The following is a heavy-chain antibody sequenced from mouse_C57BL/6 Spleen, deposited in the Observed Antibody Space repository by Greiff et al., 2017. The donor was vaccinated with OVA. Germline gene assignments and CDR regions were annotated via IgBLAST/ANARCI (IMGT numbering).Heavy chain of an antibody. CDR3: ARQGHYYGSDY. V-gene: IGHV1-55*01. CDR1: GYTFTSYW. Sequence: VQLQQPGAELVKPWASVKMSCKASGYTFTSYWITWVKQRPGQGLEWIGDIYPGSGSTNYNEKFKSKATLTVDTSSSTAYMQLSSLTSEDSAVYYCARQGHYYGSDYWGQGTTLTVSS. CDR2: IYPGSGST. D-gene: IGHD1-1*01. J-gene: IGHJ2*01.